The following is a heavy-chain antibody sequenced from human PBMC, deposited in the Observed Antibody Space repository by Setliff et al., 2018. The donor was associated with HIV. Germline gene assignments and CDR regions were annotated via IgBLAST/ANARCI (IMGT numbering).Heavy chain of an antibody. J-gene: IGHJ6*02. CDR1: GFTFSSHW. CDR2: INQDGSEK. V-gene: IGHV3-7*01. D-gene: IGHD3-10*01. Sequence: GGSLRLSCAVPGFTFSSHWMVWVRQAPGKGLEWVANINQDGSEKNYVDSVKGRFTISRDNAKSSMDLQMNSLRAEDTAIYYCARKLRPGHGVDVWGQGTTVTVSS. CDR3: ARKLRPGHGVDV.